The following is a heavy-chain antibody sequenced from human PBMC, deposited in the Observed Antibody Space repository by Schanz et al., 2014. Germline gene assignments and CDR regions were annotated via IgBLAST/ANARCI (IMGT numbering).Heavy chain of an antibody. Sequence: QVQLVQSGPAVKKPGASVKVSCKASGYTFTSYGITWVRQAPGQGLEWMGWISAYNGNTNYAQKFQDRVTLTTDTSTSTAYMELRSLRSDDTAVYYCARNIIATARAYDIWGQGTMVTVSS. CDR1: GYTFTSYG. D-gene: IGHD6-13*01. J-gene: IGHJ3*02. CDR3: ARNIIATARAYDI. V-gene: IGHV1-18*01. CDR2: ISAYNGNT.